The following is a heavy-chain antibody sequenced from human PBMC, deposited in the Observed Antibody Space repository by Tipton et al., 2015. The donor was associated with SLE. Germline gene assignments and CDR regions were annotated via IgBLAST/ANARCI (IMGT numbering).Heavy chain of an antibody. CDR1: GGSISSSSYY. J-gene: IGHJ2*01. CDR2: IYYSGST. Sequence: TLSLTCTVSGGSISSSSYYWGWIRQPPGKGLEWIGSIYYSGSTYYNPSLKSRVTISVDTSKNQFSLKLSSVTAAGTAVYYCARHEVAVAGKGDWYFDLWGRGTLVTVSS. CDR3: ARHEVAVAGKGDWYFDL. D-gene: IGHD6-19*01. V-gene: IGHV4-39*07.